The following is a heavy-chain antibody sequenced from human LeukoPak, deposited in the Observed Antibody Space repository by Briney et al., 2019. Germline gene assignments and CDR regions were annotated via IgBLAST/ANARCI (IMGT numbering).Heavy chain of an antibody. CDR1: GGSIRDFY. D-gene: IGHD6-19*01. Sequence: PSETLSLTCTVSGGSIRDFYWSWIRQSPEGGLEFIGYVYNSGITEYNPSLKSRVTISLDTSKNQFSLELSSVTAADTAVYYCASLAVPFGWYGGSYYWYMDVWAKGTTVTVSS. CDR2: VYNSGIT. J-gene: IGHJ6*03. V-gene: IGHV4-59*01. CDR3: ASLAVPFGWYGGSYYWYMDV.